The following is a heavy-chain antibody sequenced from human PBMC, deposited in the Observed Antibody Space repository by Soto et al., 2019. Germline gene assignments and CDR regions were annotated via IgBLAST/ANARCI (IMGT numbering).Heavy chain of an antibody. V-gene: IGHV3-30-3*01. CDR1: GFTFSSYA. Sequence: GGSLRLSCAASGFTFSSYAMHWVRQAPGKGLEWVAVISYDGSNKYYADSVKGRFTISRDNSKNTLYLQMNSLRAEDTAVYYCAREDAAAAGSDAFHIWGQGTMVTVSS. CDR3: AREDAAAAGSDAFHI. J-gene: IGHJ3*02. CDR2: ISYDGSNK. D-gene: IGHD6-13*01.